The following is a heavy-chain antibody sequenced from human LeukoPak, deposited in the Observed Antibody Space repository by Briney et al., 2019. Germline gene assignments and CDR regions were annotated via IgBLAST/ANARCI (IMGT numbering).Heavy chain of an antibody. CDR3: AKAGGGELLHPWPNFDY. Sequence: GGSPRLSCAASGFTFSSYAMSWVRQAPGKGLEWVSAISGSGGSTYYADSVKGRFTISRDNSKNTLYLQMNSLRAEDTAVYYCAKAGGGELLHPWPNFDYGGQEPLSTVSS. J-gene: IGHJ4*02. CDR1: GFTFSSYA. D-gene: IGHD1-26*01. V-gene: IGHV3-23*01. CDR2: ISGSGGST.